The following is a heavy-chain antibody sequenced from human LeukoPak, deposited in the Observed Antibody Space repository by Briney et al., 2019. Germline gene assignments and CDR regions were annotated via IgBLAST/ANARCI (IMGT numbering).Heavy chain of an antibody. CDR3: ARDCWDYGSGSYRGIDY. CDR1: GFTFSGSA. D-gene: IGHD3-10*01. V-gene: IGHV3-73*01. CDR2: IRSKANSYAT. Sequence: PGGSLRLSCAASGFTFSGSAMHWVRQASGKGLEWVGRIRSKANSYATAYAASVKGRFTISRDNAKNSLYLQMNSLRAEDTTVYYCARDCWDYGSGSYRGIDYWGQGTLVTVSS. J-gene: IGHJ4*02.